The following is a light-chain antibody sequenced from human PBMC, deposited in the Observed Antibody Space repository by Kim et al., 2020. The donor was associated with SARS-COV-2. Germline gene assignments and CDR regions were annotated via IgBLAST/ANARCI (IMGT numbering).Light chain of an antibody. J-gene: IGLJ2*01. V-gene: IGLV2-23*02. Sequence: QSLTISCTGTSSDVGNYNLVSWYRQRPGKAPKLIIFEVSKRPSGVSNRFSGSKSGDTASLTISGLQAEDESDYYCCSYAGSSTFVVFGGGTQLTVL. CDR1: SSDVGNYNL. CDR3: CSYAGSSTFVV. CDR2: EVS.